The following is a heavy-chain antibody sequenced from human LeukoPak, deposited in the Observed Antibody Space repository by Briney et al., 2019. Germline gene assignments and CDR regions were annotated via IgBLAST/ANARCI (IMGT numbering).Heavy chain of an antibody. Sequence: PSETLSLTCAVYGGSFSGYYWSWIRQPPGKGLEWIGEINHSGSTNYNPSLKSRVTISVDTSKNQFPLKLSSVTAADTAVYYCARWVVAADYYYYMDVWGKGTTVTVSS. CDR3: ARWVVAADYYYYMDV. D-gene: IGHD2-15*01. CDR1: GGSFSGYY. V-gene: IGHV4-34*01. CDR2: INHSGST. J-gene: IGHJ6*03.